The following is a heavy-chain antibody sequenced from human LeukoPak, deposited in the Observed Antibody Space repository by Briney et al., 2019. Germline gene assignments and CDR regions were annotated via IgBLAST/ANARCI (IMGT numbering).Heavy chain of an antibody. CDR1: GGSISTSY. V-gene: IGHV4-59*01. J-gene: IGHJ4*01. D-gene: IGHD2-2*01. CDR3: AGQNVPTPHDY. CDR2: ILYSGST. Sequence: NSSETLSLTCTVSGGSISTSYWNWVRQPPGKGLEWIGYILYSGSTNYNPSLESRVTISVDTSKNQFSLKLTSVTAADTAVYYCAGQNVPTPHDYWGHGAQVTVSS.